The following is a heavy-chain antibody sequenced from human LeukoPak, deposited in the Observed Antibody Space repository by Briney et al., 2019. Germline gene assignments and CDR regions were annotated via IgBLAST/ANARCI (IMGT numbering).Heavy chain of an antibody. CDR3: AREGGGYYYGMDG. Sequence: ASVKVSFKASGYTFTSYGISWVRQPPAQGLEWMGWSNAYNGNTNYANKLQDRLTMTTDTSTSTAYMEMRSLRSAETAAYYCAREGGGYYYGMDGWGQGTTVSAS. CDR1: GYTFTSYG. V-gene: IGHV1-18*01. J-gene: IGHJ6*02. D-gene: IGHD2-15*01. CDR2: SNAYNGNT.